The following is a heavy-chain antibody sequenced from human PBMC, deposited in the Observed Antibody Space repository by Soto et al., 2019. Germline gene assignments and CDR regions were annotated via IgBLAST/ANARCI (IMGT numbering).Heavy chain of an antibody. Sequence: SETLSLTCTVSGGSISSYHWSWIRQPPGKGLEWIGYIYYSGSTYYNPSLKSRVTISVDTSKNQFSLKLSSVTAADTAVYYCARVDSSGYQPFDYWGQGTLVTVSS. D-gene: IGHD3-22*01. CDR1: GGSISSYH. CDR3: ARVDSSGYQPFDY. CDR2: IYYSGST. J-gene: IGHJ4*02. V-gene: IGHV4-59*08.